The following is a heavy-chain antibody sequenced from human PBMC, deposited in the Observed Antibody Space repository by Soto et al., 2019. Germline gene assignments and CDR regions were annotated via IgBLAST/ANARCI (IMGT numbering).Heavy chain of an antibody. D-gene: IGHD6-13*01. Sequence: QVHLQQWGAGLLKPSETLSLTCTVYGGSFGGYYWTWIRQPPAEGLEWIGEISPSGSPNYNPSPRSPVTVSVDTSMNHFSLKLSSGTAAGTAVYYCARGGGAAPGTWGQGTLVTVSS. CDR2: ISPSGSP. CDR1: GGSFGGYY. CDR3: ARGGGAAPGT. J-gene: IGHJ4*02. V-gene: IGHV4-34*01.